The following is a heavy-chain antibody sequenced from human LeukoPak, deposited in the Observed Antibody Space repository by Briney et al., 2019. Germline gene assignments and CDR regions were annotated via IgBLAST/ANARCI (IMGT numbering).Heavy chain of an antibody. V-gene: IGHV1-2*02. CDR3: ARVEGYSYGLGAFDI. Sequence: ASVKVSCKASGYTFTDYYMHWVRQAPGQGNEGMGWINPNSGGTNYAQKFQGRVTMTRDTSISTAYMELSRLRSDDTAVYYCARVEGYSYGLGAFDIWGQGTMVTVSS. CDR1: GYTFTDYY. D-gene: IGHD5-18*01. J-gene: IGHJ3*02. CDR2: INPNSGGT.